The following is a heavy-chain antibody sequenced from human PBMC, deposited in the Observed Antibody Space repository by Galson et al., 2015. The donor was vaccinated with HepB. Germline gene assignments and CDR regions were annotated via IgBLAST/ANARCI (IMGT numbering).Heavy chain of an antibody. J-gene: IGHJ4*02. CDR1: GVSLSTSGGG. Sequence: PALVKPTQTLTLTCTFSGVSLSTSGGGVGWIRQPPGKALEWLALLYLGDDKRYNPSLKSRLNITNDTSKNQVVLTMTNIDRVDTATYYCAPGTPIAAAGTFDYWGQGTLVTVSS. CDR3: APGTPIAAAGTFDY. V-gene: IGHV2-5*02. D-gene: IGHD6-13*01. CDR2: LYLGDDK.